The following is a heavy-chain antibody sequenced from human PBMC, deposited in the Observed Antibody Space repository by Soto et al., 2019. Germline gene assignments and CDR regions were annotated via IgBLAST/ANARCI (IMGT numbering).Heavy chain of an antibody. CDR2: VSDSGSFT. CDR3: ARHSRDGYDPFDY. D-gene: IGHD5-12*01. Sequence: QVQLVESGGGLVRPGGSLRLSCAASGFTFRNYYLSWIRQAPGKGLEWLSYVSDSGSFTTYADSVKGRFTISRDNAWNLRYLQINSLRAEDTALYYCARHSRDGYDPFDYWGQGALVTVSS. V-gene: IGHV3-11*06. J-gene: IGHJ4*02. CDR1: GFTFRNYY.